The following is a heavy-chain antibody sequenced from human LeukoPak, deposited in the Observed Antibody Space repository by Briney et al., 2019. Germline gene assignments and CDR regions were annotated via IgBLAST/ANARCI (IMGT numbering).Heavy chain of an antibody. CDR3: SYDSSGYYWGSFDI. J-gene: IGHJ3*02. D-gene: IGHD3-22*01. V-gene: IGHV1-69*05. Sequence: ASVKVSCKASGGTFSSYAISWVRQAPGQGLEWMGGIIPIFGTANYAQKFQGRVTITTDESTSTAYMELSSLRSEDTAVYYCSYDSSGYYWGSFDIWGQGTMVTVSS. CDR2: IIPIFGTA. CDR1: GGTFSSYA.